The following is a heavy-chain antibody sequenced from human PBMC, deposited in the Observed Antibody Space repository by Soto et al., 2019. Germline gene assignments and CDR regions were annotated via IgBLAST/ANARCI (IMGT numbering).Heavy chain of an antibody. D-gene: IGHD3-22*01. CDR1: GCTFTSYG. J-gene: IGHJ2*01. Sequence: GDSVKVSCKASGCTFTSYGISWVRQAPGQGLEWMGWISAYNGNTNYAQKLQGRVTMTTDTSTSTAYMELRSLRSDDTAVYYCARVPDYYDSSGYYPAPYWYFDLWGRGTLVTVSS. CDR2: ISAYNGNT. CDR3: ARVPDYYDSSGYYPAPYWYFDL. V-gene: IGHV1-18*01.